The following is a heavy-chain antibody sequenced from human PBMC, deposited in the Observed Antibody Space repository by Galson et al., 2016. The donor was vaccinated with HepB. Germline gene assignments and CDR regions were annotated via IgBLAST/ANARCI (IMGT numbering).Heavy chain of an antibody. CDR1: GFTFDDYA. CDR3: ARVHMAAAGFGGMDV. Sequence: SLRLSCAASGFTFDDYAMTWVRQAPGKGLEWVSGINWNGGRTGYAHSVKGRFTISRDSAKNSLYLQMNSLTAEDTALYHCARVHMAAAGFGGMDVWGQGTTVTVSS. CDR2: INWNGGRT. D-gene: IGHD6-13*01. V-gene: IGHV3-20*01. J-gene: IGHJ6*02.